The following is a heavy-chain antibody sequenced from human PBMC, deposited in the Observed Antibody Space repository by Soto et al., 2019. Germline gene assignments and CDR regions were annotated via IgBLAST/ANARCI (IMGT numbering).Heavy chain of an antibody. J-gene: IGHJ4*02. V-gene: IGHV2-5*02. CDR2: IYWDDDK. Sequence: TLLNPTQTLTLTCTFSGFSLSTREVGVGWIRQPPGKALEWLALIYWDDDKRYRPSLKSRLTIVKDTSKNLVILVMTNMDPEDTATYYCAHRAYYYGSGSYYTHWGQGILVTVSS. CDR1: GFSLSTREVG. D-gene: IGHD3-10*01. CDR3: AHRAYYYGSGSYYTH.